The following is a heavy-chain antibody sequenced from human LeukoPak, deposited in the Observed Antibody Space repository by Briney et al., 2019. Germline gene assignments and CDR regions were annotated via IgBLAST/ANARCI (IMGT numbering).Heavy chain of an antibody. D-gene: IGHD5-18*01. CDR3: ARDKGYSSDY. Sequence: PGRSLRLSCAASGFSFNNYWMHWVRQAPGKGLVWVSRLNRDGSSTNYADSVKGRFNISRDNAKNTLYLQMNSLRAEDTAVYYCARDKGYSSDYWGQGTLVTVSS. V-gene: IGHV3-74*01. J-gene: IGHJ4*02. CDR2: LNRDGSST. CDR1: GFSFNNYW.